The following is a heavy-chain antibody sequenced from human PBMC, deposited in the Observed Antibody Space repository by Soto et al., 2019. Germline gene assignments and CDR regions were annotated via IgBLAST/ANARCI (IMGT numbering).Heavy chain of an antibody. CDR3: AREGRYYGSGSYSYCDGMDV. CDR2: IIPIFGTA. D-gene: IGHD3-10*01. J-gene: IGHJ6*02. Sequence: QVQLVQSGAEVKKPGSSVKVSCKASGGTFSSYAISWVRQAPGQGLEWMGGIIPIFGTANYAQKFQGRVTITADKSTSTAYMELSSLSSEDTAVYYCAREGRYYGSGSYSYCDGMDVWGQGTTVTVSS. CDR1: GGTFSSYA. V-gene: IGHV1-69*06.